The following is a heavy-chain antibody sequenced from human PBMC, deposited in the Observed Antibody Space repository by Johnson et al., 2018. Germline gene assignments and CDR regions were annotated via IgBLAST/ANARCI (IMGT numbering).Heavy chain of an antibody. CDR1: GFIFGDYS. V-gene: IGHV3-21*01. D-gene: IGHD3-10*01. CDR3: AGDLRQPGAEFFQH. CDR2: ISASSNYI. J-gene: IGHJ1*01. Sequence: VQLVQSGGGLVKPGGSLKVSCVASGFIFGDYSMNWVRQAPGKGLGWVSSISASSNYIYYTDSVKGRFIHSRDNAKNSLYRQMSSRRAEDAAVYYCAGDLRQPGAEFFQHWGRGTLVTVSA.